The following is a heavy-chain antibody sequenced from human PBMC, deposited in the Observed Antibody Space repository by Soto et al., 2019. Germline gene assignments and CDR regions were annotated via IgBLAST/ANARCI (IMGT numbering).Heavy chain of an antibody. Sequence: SETLSLTCAVYGGSFSGYYWSWIRQPPGKGLEWIGEINHSGSTNYNPSLKSRVTILVDTSKNQFSLKLSSVTAADTAVYYCARGLSGSTLRYYYGMDVWGQGTTVTVSS. D-gene: IGHD1-26*01. V-gene: IGHV4-34*01. CDR1: GGSFSGYY. J-gene: IGHJ6*02. CDR3: ARGLSGSTLRYYYGMDV. CDR2: INHSGST.